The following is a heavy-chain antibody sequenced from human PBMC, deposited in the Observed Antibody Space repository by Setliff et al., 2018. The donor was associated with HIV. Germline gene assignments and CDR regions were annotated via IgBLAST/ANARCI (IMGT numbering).Heavy chain of an antibody. CDR2: IYHSGGT. J-gene: IGHJ3*02. Sequence: PSETLSLTCAVSGGSVSSRKWWSWVRQSPGKGLEWIGEIYHSGGTNYNPSLKSRATISVDKSKNQLSLKLTSVTAADTAVYFCARDNGPGTYRSEDSAFDIWGPGTLVTVSS. D-gene: IGHD3-16*02. V-gene: IGHV4-4*02. CDR3: ARDNGPGTYRSEDSAFDI. CDR1: GGSVSSRKW.